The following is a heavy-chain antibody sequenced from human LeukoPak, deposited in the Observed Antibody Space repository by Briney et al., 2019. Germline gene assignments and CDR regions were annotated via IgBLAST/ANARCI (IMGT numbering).Heavy chain of an antibody. J-gene: IGHJ4*02. D-gene: IGHD5-18*01. CDR2: IYPGDSDT. CDR1: GYSFTSYW. Sequence: TGESLKISCKGSGYSFTSYWIGWVRQMPGKGLEWMGIIYPGDSDTRYSPSFQGQVTISADKSISTAYLQWSSLKASDTAMYYCARYTAMARYYFDYWGQGTLVTVSS. CDR3: ARYTAMARYYFDY. V-gene: IGHV5-51*01.